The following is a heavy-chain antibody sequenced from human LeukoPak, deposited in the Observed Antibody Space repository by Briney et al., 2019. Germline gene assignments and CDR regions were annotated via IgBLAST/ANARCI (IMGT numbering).Heavy chain of an antibody. CDR2: ISSSSSYI. Sequence: SGGSLRLSCAASGFTFSSYSMNWVRQAPGKGLEWVSSISSSSSYIYYADSVKGRFTISRDNAKNSLYLQMNSLRAEDTAVYYCARDPSGWYFVDYWGQGTLDTVSS. CDR1: GFTFSSYS. J-gene: IGHJ4*02. CDR3: ARDPSGWYFVDY. V-gene: IGHV3-21*01. D-gene: IGHD6-19*01.